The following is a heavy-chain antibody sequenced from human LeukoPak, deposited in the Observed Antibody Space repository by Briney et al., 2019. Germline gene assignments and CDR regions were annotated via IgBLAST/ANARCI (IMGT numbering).Heavy chain of an antibody. CDR3: ARDLGYDILTGPRNYYYYYGMDV. CDR2: INPSGGST. Sequence: ASVKVSCKASGYTFTSYYMHWVRQAPGQGLEWMGIINPSGGSTSYAQKFQGRVTMTRDTSTSTVYMELSSLRSEDTAVYYCARDLGYDILTGPRNYYYYYGMDVWGQGTTVTVSS. CDR1: GYTFTSYY. D-gene: IGHD3-9*01. J-gene: IGHJ6*02. V-gene: IGHV1-46*01.